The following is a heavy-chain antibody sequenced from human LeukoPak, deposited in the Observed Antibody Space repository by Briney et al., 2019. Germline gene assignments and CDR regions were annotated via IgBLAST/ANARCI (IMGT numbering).Heavy chain of an antibody. CDR2: SRDRANSYTT. D-gene: IGHD5-18*01. J-gene: IGHJ4*02. Sequence: GGSLRLSRAASGFTFSAHYMDWVRQAPGKGLEWVGRSRDRANSYTTEYATSVEGRFTISRDDSKNSLYLQMNRLKTEDTAVYYCANFFGDSYGFWGQGTLVTVSS. CDR3: ANFFGDSYGF. CDR1: GFTFSAHY. V-gene: IGHV3-72*01.